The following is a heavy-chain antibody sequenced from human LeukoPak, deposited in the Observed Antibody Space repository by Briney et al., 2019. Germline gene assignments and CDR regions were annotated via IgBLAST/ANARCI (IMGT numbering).Heavy chain of an antibody. D-gene: IGHD3-16*01. CDR2: IYYSGST. V-gene: IGHV4-59*01. J-gene: IGHJ4*02. Sequence: PSETLSLTCTVSGGSISSYYWSWIRQPPGKGLEWIGYIYYSGSTNYNPSLKSRVTISVDTSKNQFSLKLSSVTAADTAVYYCAREMLWQRDYVPTNWGQGTLVTVSS. CDR1: GGSISSYY. CDR3: AREMLWQRDYVPTN.